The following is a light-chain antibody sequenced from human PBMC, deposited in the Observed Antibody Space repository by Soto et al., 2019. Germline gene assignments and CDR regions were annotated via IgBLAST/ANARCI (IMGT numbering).Light chain of an antibody. CDR2: YNN. Sequence: QSVLTQPPSASGTAGQVVTISCSGGDSNIGSNSVYWYQHLPRMAPKLLIYYNNQRPSGVPDRFSGSRSGTSASLAIVGLRSEDEAVYYCAAWDASLSGCVFGNGTKVTVL. CDR3: AAWDASLSGCV. V-gene: IGLV1-47*02. CDR1: DSNIGSNS. J-gene: IGLJ1*01.